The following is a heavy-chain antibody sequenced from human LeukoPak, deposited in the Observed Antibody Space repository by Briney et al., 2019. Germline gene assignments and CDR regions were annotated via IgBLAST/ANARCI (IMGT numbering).Heavy chain of an antibody. D-gene: IGHD1-26*01. Sequence: GGSLRLSCAASGFTFSSYAMSWVRQAPGKGLEWVSAISGSGSSTYYADSVKGRFTISRDNSKNTLYLQMNSLRAEDTAVYYCARDSGTGSYRPIDYWGQGTLVTVSS. J-gene: IGHJ4*02. V-gene: IGHV3-23*01. CDR1: GFTFSSYA. CDR3: ARDSGTGSYRPIDY. CDR2: ISGSGSST.